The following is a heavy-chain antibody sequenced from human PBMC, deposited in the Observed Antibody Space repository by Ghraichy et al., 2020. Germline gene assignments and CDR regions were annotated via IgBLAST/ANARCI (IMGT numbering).Heavy chain of an antibody. CDR2: ISSGSSFI. CDR3: ASQRSKWEFIYFDY. CDR1: GFTFSSYS. D-gene: IGHD1-26*01. J-gene: IGHJ4*02. Sequence: GGSLRLSCAASGFTFSSYSMNWVRQAPGKGLEWVSSISSGSSFIYYADSVKGRFTISRDNAKNSLYLQMNSLRAEDTAVYYCASQRSKWEFIYFDYWGQGTLVTVSS. V-gene: IGHV3-21*01.